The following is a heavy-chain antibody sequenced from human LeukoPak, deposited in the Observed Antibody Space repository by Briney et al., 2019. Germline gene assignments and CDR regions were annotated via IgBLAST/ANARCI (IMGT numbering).Heavy chain of an antibody. V-gene: IGHV3-23*01. CDR1: GFTFSSSA. CDR3: AKSGSSRFDP. CDR2: ISGSGDST. D-gene: IGHD6-6*01. Sequence: GGSLRLSCAVSGFTFSSSAMSWVRQAPGKGLEWVSAISGSGDSTYAVSVRGRFTISRDYSKNTLYLQMNSLRAEDTAIYYCAKSGSSRFDPWGQGTLVTVSS. J-gene: IGHJ5*02.